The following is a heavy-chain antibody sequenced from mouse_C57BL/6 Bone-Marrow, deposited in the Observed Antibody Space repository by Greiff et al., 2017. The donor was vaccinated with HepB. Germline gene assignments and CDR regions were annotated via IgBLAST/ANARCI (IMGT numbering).Heavy chain of an antibody. CDR2: IDPENGDT. J-gene: IGHJ1*03. CDR3: TYRGNYDYDGGLWYFDV. CDR1: GFNIKDDY. D-gene: IGHD2-4*01. Sequence: EVQLQQSGAELVRPGASVKLSCTASGFNIKDDYMHWVKQRPEQGLEWIGWIDPENGDTEYASKFQGKATITADTSTNTAYLQLSSLTSEDTAVYYCTYRGNYDYDGGLWYFDVWGTGTTVTVSS. V-gene: IGHV14-4*01.